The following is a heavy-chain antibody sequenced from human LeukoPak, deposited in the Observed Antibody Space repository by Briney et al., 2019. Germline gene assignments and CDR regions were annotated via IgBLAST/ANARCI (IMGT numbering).Heavy chain of an antibody. CDR2: INAASGGT. J-gene: IGHJ5*02. CDR3: ARDSDSGTSWTNWFDP. CDR1: GDTFIAYY. D-gene: IGHD1-26*01. Sequence: ASVKVSCKASGDTFIAYYMHWVRQAPGQGLEWMGWINAASGGTLYAQNFQGRVTMTRDTSISTAYMDLSRLRSGDTAVYYCARDSDSGTSWTNWFDPWGQGTLVTVSS. V-gene: IGHV1-2*02.